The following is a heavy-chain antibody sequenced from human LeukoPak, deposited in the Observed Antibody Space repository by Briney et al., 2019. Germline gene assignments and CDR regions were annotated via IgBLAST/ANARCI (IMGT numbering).Heavy chain of an antibody. Sequence: ASVKVSCKASGYTFTSYDINWVRQATGQGLEWMGWMNPNSGNTGYAQKFQGRVTMTRNTSISTAYMELSSLRSEDTAVYYCARAQDSSHHLNWFDPWGQGTLVTVSS. J-gene: IGHJ5*02. CDR3: ARAQDSSHHLNWFDP. V-gene: IGHV1-8*01. CDR1: GYTFTSYD. D-gene: IGHD6-13*01. CDR2: MNPNSGNT.